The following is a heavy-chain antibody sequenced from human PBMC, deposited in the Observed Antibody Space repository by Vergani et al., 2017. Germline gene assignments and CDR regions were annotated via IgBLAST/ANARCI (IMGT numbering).Heavy chain of an antibody. J-gene: IGHJ3*02. CDR1: GGSISSYY. Sequence: QVQLQESGPGLVKPSETLSLTCTVSGGSISSYYWSWIRQPPGKGLEWIGEINHSGSTNYNPSLKSRVTISVDTSKNQFSLKLSSVTAADTAVYYCARTVPADAFDIWGQGTMVTVSS. CDR2: INHSGST. CDR3: ARTVPADAFDI. V-gene: IGHV4-34*01.